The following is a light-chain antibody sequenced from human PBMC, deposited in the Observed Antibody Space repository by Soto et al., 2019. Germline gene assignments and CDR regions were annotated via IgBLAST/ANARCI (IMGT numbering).Light chain of an antibody. J-gene: IGLJ1*01. Sequence: QSVLTQPASVSGSPGQSITISCTGTSCDVGGYNYVSWYQQHPVKAPKLMIYDVTNRPSGVSDRFSGSKSGNTASLTISGLQAEDEADYYCSSYTSSSTPYVFGTGTKLTVL. CDR1: SCDVGGYNY. CDR3: SSYTSSSTPYV. CDR2: DVT. V-gene: IGLV2-14*01.